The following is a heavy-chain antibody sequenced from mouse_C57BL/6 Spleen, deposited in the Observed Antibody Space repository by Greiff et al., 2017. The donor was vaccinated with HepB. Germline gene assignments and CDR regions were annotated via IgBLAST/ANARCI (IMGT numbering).Heavy chain of an antibody. D-gene: IGHD2-3*01. CDR1: GYTFTSYW. J-gene: IGHJ4*01. Sequence: VQLQQPGAELVMPGASVKLSCKASGYTFTSYWMHWVKQRPGQGLEWIGEIDPSDSYTNYNQKFKGKSTLTVDKSSSTAYMQLSSLTSEDSAVYYCARSREYDSNYDTDYWGQGTSVTVSS. CDR3: ARSREYDSNYDTDY. V-gene: IGHV1-69*01. CDR2: IDPSDSYT.